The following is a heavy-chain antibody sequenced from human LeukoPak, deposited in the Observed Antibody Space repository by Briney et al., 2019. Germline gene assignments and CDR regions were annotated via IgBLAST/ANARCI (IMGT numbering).Heavy chain of an antibody. CDR3: ARDGDQYGGYFDY. CDR1: GGSVGSGSYY. V-gene: IGHV4-61*01. J-gene: IGHJ4*02. CDR2: IYYSGST. D-gene: IGHD4/OR15-4a*01. Sequence: SETLSLTCTVSGGSVGSGSYYWSWIRQPPGKGLEWIGYIYYSGSTNYNPSLKSRVTISVDTSKNQFSLKLSSVTAADTAVYYCARDGDQYGGYFDYWGQGTLVTVSS.